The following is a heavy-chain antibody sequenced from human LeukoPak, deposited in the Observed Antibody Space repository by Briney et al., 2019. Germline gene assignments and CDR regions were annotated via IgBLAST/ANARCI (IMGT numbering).Heavy chain of an antibody. Sequence: SAPMLVKPTHTLTLTCTFSGFSLSTSGTGVVLIRQAPGKALEWLALIYWDDDKRYMPHLKTTITIPKATSKNQVVLTMDNTDPLDTATYYCGHRPRAGFSDYFDPWGQGTLVTVSS. CDR1: GFSLSTSGTG. J-gene: IGHJ4*02. CDR2: IYWDDDK. V-gene: IGHV2-5*02. D-gene: IGHD1-14*01. CDR3: GHRPRAGFSDYFDP.